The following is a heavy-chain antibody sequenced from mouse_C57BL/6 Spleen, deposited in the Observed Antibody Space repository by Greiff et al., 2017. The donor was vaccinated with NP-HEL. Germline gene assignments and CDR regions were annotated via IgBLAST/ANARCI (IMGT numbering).Heavy chain of an antibody. J-gene: IGHJ2*01. CDR3: ARIKKIVATYFDY. D-gene: IGHD1-1*01. V-gene: IGHV1S81*02. Sequence: QVQLQQPGAELVEAGASVKMSCESSGYTVTSYWMQWVKQRLGQGLEWFAETNPTNGRTYYNEKFKSKATLTVDKSYSTAYMLLSGPTFEDSAVYYCARIKKIVATYFDYWGQGTTLTVSS. CDR1: GYTVTSYW. CDR2: TNPTNGRT.